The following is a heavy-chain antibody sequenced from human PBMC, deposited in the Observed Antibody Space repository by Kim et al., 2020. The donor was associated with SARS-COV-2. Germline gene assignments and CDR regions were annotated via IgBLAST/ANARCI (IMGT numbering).Heavy chain of an antibody. V-gene: IGHV4-59*01. J-gene: IGHJ3*02. CDR3: ARMGSSGWFESAFYI. Sequence: SETLSLTCTVSSGSIINYYWSWIRQPPGKGLEWIGYIYYSGSTNYNPSLKSRVTISVDTSKNQFSLKLNSVTAADTAVYYCARMGSSGWFESAFYIWGQG. D-gene: IGHD6-19*01. CDR1: SGSIINYY. CDR2: IYYSGST.